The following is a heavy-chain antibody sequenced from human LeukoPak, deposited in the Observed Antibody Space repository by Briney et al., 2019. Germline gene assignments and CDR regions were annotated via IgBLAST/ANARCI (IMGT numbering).Heavy chain of an antibody. CDR3: ARGPYGSGSYY. D-gene: IGHD3-10*01. V-gene: IGHV4-30-4*01. CDR2: IYYSGTT. CDR1: GVSISNGDYY. J-gene: IGHJ4*02. Sequence: SSQTLSLTCTVSGVSISNGDYYWSWIRQPPGKGLEWIGYIYYSGTTYYNPSLKSRVTISVDTSKNQFSLKLTSVTAADTAVYFCARGPYGSGSYYWGQGTLVTVSS.